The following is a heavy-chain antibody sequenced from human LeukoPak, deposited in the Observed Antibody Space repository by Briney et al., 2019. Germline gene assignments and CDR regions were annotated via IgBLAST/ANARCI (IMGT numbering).Heavy chain of an antibody. CDR3: ARDLWGIVGVRGHAFDI. Sequence: GGSLRLSCAASGITVSTNYMSWVRQAPGKGLEWVSVIYSGGSTYYADSVKGRFTISRDNSKNTLYLQMNSLRAEDTAVYYCARDLWGIVGVRGHAFDIWGQGTMVTVSS. CDR2: IYSGGST. V-gene: IGHV3-53*01. J-gene: IGHJ3*02. CDR1: GITVSTNY. D-gene: IGHD1-26*01.